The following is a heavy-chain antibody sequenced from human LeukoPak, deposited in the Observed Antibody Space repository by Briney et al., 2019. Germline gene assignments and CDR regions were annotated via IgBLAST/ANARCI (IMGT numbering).Heavy chain of an antibody. CDR1: GFTFSRYA. CDR3: ARLVVRDFWSGYYFDY. J-gene: IGHJ4*02. D-gene: IGHD3-3*01. CDR2: ISSSGAGT. Sequence: GGSLRLSCAASGFTFSRYAMSWVRQAPGKGLEWVSGISSSGAGTFYADSGKGRFTISRDNSKNTLYLQMNSLRAEDTAVYYCARLVVRDFWSGYYFDYWGQGTLVTVSS. V-gene: IGHV3-23*01.